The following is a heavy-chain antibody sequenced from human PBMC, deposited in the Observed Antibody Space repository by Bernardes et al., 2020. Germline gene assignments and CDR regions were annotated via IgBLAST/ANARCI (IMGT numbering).Heavy chain of an antibody. J-gene: IGHJ3*02. V-gene: IGHV4-59*01. CDR3: ARKLGWATARQRFGDFDI. CDR1: GGSISSYY. Sequence: SETLSLTCTVSGGSISSYYWSWIRQPPGKGLEWIGYIYYSGSTNYNPSLKSRVTISVDTSKNQFSLKLSYVTAADTAVYYCARKLGWATARQRFGDFDIWGQGTMVTVSS. CDR2: IYYSGST. D-gene: IGHD5-12*01.